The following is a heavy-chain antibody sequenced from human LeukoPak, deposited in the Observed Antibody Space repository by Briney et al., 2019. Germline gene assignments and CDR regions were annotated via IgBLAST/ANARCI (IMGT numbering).Heavy chain of an antibody. D-gene: IGHD6-13*01. CDR2: IYPGDSDT. J-gene: IGHJ5*02. Sequence: GESLKISCKGSGYSFTSYWIGWVRQMPGKGLEWMGIIYPGDSDTRYSPSFQGQVTISADKSISTAYLQWSSLKASDTAMYYCARQVGIAAAGTGGHRFDPWGQGTLVTVSS. V-gene: IGHV5-51*01. CDR1: GYSFTSYW. CDR3: ARQVGIAAAGTGGHRFDP.